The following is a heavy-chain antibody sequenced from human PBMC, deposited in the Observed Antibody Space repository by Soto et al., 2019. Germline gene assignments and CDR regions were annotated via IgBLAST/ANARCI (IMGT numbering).Heavy chain of an antibody. V-gene: IGHV4-59*01. CDR1: GGSISSYF. CDR2: VYYTGTT. Sequence: QVQLQESGPGLLKPSETLSLTCTVSGGSISSYFYIWVRQPPGKGLEWIGSVYYTGTTDYNPSLKSRVTISVDTSKTQFYLNQRSVTSADAAVYYCARDLAAVPRAFDYWGRGTLVTVSS. CDR3: ARDLAAVPRAFDY. D-gene: IGHD6-13*01. J-gene: IGHJ4*02.